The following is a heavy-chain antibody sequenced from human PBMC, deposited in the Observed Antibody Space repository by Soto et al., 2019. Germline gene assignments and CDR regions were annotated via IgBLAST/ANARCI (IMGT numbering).Heavy chain of an antibody. CDR1: GGSISSGDYY. J-gene: IGHJ6*02. Sequence: SETLSLTCTVSGGSISSGDYYWSWIRQPPGKGLEWIGYIYYSGSTYYNPSLKSRVTISVDTSKNQFSLKLSSVTAADTAVYYCARDPGLLGKHYYYGMDVWGQGTTVTVSS. CDR2: IYYSGST. V-gene: IGHV4-30-4*01. CDR3: ARDPGLLGKHYYYGMDV. D-gene: IGHD7-27*01.